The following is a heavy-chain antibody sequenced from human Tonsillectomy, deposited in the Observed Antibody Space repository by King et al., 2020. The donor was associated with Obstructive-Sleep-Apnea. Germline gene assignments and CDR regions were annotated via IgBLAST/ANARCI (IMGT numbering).Heavy chain of an antibody. CDR3: TRDGGQWLVVGAFDY. V-gene: IGHV3-74*01. CDR1: GFTLSSHW. D-gene: IGHD6-19*01. CDR2: INGDGSFT. Sequence: VQLVESGGGFFQPGGSLRLSCAVSGFTLSSHWMHWVRLVPGKGLVWVSRINGDGSFTNYADSVRGRITISRDNAKNTLYLQMNSLRAEDTAVYYCTRDGGQWLVVGAFDYWGQGTLVTVSS. J-gene: IGHJ4*02.